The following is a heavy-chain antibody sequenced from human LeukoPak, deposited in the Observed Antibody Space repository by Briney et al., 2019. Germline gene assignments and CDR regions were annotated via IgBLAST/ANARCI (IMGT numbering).Heavy chain of an antibody. J-gene: IGHJ6*04. Sequence: KPSETLSLTCAVYGGSFSGYYWSWIRQPPGKGLEWIGEINHSGSTNYNPSLKSRVTISVDTSKNQFSLKLSSVTAADTAVYYCARDGDMPFPMDVWGKGTTVTVSS. V-gene: IGHV4-34*01. D-gene: IGHD2-15*01. CDR1: GGSFSGYY. CDR2: INHSGST. CDR3: ARDGDMPFPMDV.